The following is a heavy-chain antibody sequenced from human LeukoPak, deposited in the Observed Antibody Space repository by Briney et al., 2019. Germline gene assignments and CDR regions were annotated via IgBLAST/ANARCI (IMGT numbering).Heavy chain of an antibody. CDR3: ARDTSYCGGDCPRWFDP. J-gene: IGHJ5*02. D-gene: IGHD2-21*02. Sequence: PGGSLRLSCAASGFTFSSYSMNWVRQAPGKGLEWVSYISSSSSTIYYADSVKGRFTISRDNAKNSLYLQMNSLRAEDTAVYYCARDTSYCGGDCPRWFDPWGQGTLVTVFS. V-gene: IGHV3-48*04. CDR2: ISSSSSTI. CDR1: GFTFSSYS.